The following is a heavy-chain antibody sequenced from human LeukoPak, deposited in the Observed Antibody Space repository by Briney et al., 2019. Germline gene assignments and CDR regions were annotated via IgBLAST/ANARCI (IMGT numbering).Heavy chain of an antibody. CDR3: TTGESMVGSTIHIRWAD. CDR2: IKSKTAGGTI. CDR1: GFTFSNAW. Sequence: AGGSLRLSCAASGFTFSNAWMTWVRQAPGKGLEWVGRIKSKTAGGTIDYAAPVKGRFTISRDDSKNTLYLQMNSLKTEDTAVYYCTTGESMVGSTIHIRWADWGQGTLVTVSS. J-gene: IGHJ4*02. D-gene: IGHD1-26*01. V-gene: IGHV3-15*01.